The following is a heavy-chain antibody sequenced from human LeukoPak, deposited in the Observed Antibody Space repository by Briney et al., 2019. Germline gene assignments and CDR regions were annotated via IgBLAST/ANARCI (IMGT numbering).Heavy chain of an antibody. J-gene: IGHJ4*02. CDR3: AKESFGYCSSTSCYDPDY. Sequence: GGSLRLSCAASGFTFSSYAMSWVRQAPGKGLEWVSAISGSGGSTYYADSVKGRFTISRDNSKNTLYLQMNSLRAEDTAVYYCAKESFGYCSSTSCYDPDYWGQGTLVTVSS. CDR2: ISGSGGST. CDR1: GFTFSSYA. V-gene: IGHV3-23*01. D-gene: IGHD2-2*01.